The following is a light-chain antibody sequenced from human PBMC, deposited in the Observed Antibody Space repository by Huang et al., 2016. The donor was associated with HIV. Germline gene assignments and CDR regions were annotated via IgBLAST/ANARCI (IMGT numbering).Light chain of an antibody. V-gene: IGKV2-28*01. Sequence: DIVMTKSPLSLSVTPGDPSSISCRSSHSLLNIKGNNYLYCYRQKPVQSPQPLIYLSSNRASGVPDRFSGSGSGTDFTLKISRVEAEDVGVYYCMQALQTPRTFGQGTKVEIK. J-gene: IGKJ1*01. CDR3: MQALQTPRT. CDR2: LSS. CDR1: HSLLNIKGNNY.